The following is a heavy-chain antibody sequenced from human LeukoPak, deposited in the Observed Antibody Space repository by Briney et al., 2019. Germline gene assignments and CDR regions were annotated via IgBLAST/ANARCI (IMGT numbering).Heavy chain of an antibody. CDR3: ARGRDGYNPTPFDY. Sequence: GASVKVSCKASGYSFTDYYMHWVRQAPGQGLEWMGWINPNSGGTNYAQKFQGRVTMTRDTSISTAYMELSRLKSDDTAVYYCARGRDGYNPTPFDYWGQGTLVTVFS. CDR1: GYSFTDYY. J-gene: IGHJ4*02. D-gene: IGHD5-24*01. V-gene: IGHV1-2*02. CDR2: INPNSGGT.